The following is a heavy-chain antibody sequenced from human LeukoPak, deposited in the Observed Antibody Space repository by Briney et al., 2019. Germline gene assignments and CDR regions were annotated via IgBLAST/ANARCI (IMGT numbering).Heavy chain of an antibody. Sequence: SETLSLTCTVSGGSISSYYWSWIRQPAGQGLGLIGRIYTSGSTNYNPSLTRRVIMSVDTSKNQFSLKLSSVTAADTAVYYCARDLVVADAFDYWGQGTLVTVSS. CDR3: ARDLVVADAFDY. J-gene: IGHJ4*02. CDR1: GGSISSYY. D-gene: IGHD2-15*01. V-gene: IGHV4-4*07. CDR2: IYTSGST.